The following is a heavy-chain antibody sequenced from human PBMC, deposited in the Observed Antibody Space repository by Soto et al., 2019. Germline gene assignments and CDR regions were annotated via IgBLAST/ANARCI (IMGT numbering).Heavy chain of an antibody. V-gene: IGHV5-10-1*03. D-gene: IGHD5-12*01. CDR3: VRQGVSRKEYRCDS. CDR2: IDPADSYI. J-gene: IGHJ5*01. CDR1: GYNFADDG. Sequence: EVELVQSGAELKKPGESLTISCKASGYNFADDGINWVSHVPGKGLEWLGRIDPADSYINYGPSYQGHVTISADPSITTAFLRWSSLTASDTAIYYCVRQGVSRKEYRCDSWGQGTRVIVS.